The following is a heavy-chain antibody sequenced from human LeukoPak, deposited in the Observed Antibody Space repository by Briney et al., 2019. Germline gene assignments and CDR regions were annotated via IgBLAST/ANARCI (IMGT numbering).Heavy chain of an antibody. CDR3: ARGGGSYYFDY. CDR2: ISSSSSYI. J-gene: IGHJ4*02. Sequence: PGGSLRLSCAASGFTFSSYSMNWVRQAPGKGLEWVSSISSSSSYIYYADSVKGRFTVSGDNAKNSLYLQMNGLRAEDTAVYYCARGGGSYYFDYWGQGTLVTVSS. V-gene: IGHV3-21*01. CDR1: GFTFSSYS. D-gene: IGHD5-12*01.